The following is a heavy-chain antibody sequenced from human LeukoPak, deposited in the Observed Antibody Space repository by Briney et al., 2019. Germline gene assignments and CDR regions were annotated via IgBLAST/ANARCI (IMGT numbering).Heavy chain of an antibody. CDR3: ASHRSSGRKAYDEY. CDR1: GYTFTGYY. CDR2: INPNSGGT. D-gene: IGHD1-26*01. J-gene: IGHJ4*02. Sequence: ASVKVSCKASGYTFTGYYMHWERQAPGQGLEGMGWINPNSGGTNYAQKFQGRVTMTRDTSISTAYMELSRLRSDDTAVYYCASHRSSGRKAYDEYWGQGTLATVSS. V-gene: IGHV1-2*02.